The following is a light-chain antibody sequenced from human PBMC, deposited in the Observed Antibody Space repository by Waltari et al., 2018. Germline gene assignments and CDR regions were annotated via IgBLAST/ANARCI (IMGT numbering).Light chain of an antibody. CDR3: QKYDFLPAT. Sequence: EIVLTQSPGTLSLSPGERATLSCRASQGVGKFLAGYQQRPGQDPSLLRYHTSISSTGIPDRFSGSGYGTDFSLTISRLVPEDFAVYYCQKYDFLPATFGQGTTVEIK. CDR2: HTS. V-gene: IGKV3-20*01. CDR1: QGVGKF. J-gene: IGKJ1*01.